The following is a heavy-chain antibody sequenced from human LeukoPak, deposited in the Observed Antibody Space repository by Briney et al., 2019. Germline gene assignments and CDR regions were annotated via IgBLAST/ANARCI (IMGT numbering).Heavy chain of an antibody. D-gene: IGHD3-3*01. CDR2: ISRSSRSI. CDR1: GFTFSGYS. CDR3: ARGTGRFMFDI. J-gene: IGHJ3*02. Sequence: GGSLRLSCAASGFTFSGYSMNWVRQAPGKGLEWVSSISRSSRSIHYADSVKGRFTISRDNAKNSLYLQMNSLRAEDTAVYYCARGTGRFMFDIWGQGTMVTVSS. V-gene: IGHV3-21*01.